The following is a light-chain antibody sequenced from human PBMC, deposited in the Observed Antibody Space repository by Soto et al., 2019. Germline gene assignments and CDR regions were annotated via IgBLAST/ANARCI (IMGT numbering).Light chain of an antibody. CDR3: QQRSNWPVT. J-gene: IGKJ1*01. CDR1: QSVSSY. Sequence: EIVLTQSPGTLSLSPGERATLSCRASQSVSSYLAWYQQKPGQAPRLLIYDASTRATGISARFSGSGSGTDFPLTISSLEPEDLAVYYCQQRSNWPVTFGQGTKVEVK. V-gene: IGKV3-11*01. CDR2: DAS.